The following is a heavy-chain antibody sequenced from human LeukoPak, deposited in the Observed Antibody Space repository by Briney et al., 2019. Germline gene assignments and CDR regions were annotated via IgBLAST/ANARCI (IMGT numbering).Heavy chain of an antibody. CDR3: ARETSTQCSGGSCFFDY. J-gene: IGHJ4*02. Sequence: GGSLRLSCAASGFSVSSNYMSWVRQAPGKGLEWDSVFYSGGRTYYADSVKGRFTISRDTSKNTLYLQMNSLRVEDTAVYYCARETSTQCSGGSCFFDYWGQGTLVTVSS. D-gene: IGHD2-15*01. CDR2: FYSGGRT. V-gene: IGHV3-66*02. CDR1: GFSVSSNY.